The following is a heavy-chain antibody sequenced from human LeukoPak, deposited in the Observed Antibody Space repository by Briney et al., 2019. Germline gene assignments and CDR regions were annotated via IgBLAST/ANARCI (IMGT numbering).Heavy chain of an antibody. CDR1: GFTFSSFA. CDR2: MSYNGNDK. D-gene: IGHD3-10*01. CDR3: ARDPSRFGEYGYFDY. Sequence: GGSLRLSCAASGFTFSSFAMHWVRQTPGKGLEWMAGMSYNGNDKYYEDSLKGRFTISRDNSKNTLYLQMNSLRAEDTAVYYCARDPSRFGEYGYFDYWGQGSLVTVSS. V-gene: IGHV3-30*04. J-gene: IGHJ4*02.